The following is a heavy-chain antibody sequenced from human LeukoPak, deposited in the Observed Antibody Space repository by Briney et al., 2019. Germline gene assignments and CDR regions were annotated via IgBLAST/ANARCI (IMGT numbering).Heavy chain of an antibody. Sequence: GGSLRLSCAASGFTFSSYAMHWVRQAPGKGLEWVAVISYDGSNKYYADSVKGRFTISRDNSKNTLYLQMNSLRAEDTAVYYCARSLTSRLDAFDIWGQGTMVTVSS. D-gene: IGHD3-16*02. V-gene: IGHV3-30-3*01. CDR2: ISYDGSNK. CDR1: GFTFSSYA. CDR3: ARSLTSRLDAFDI. J-gene: IGHJ3*02.